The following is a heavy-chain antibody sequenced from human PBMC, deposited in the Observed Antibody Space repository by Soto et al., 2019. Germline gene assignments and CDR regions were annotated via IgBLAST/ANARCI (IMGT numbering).Heavy chain of an antibody. CDR3: ARDFGDWGAFDI. CDR1: GFTFSSYG. CDR2: IWYDGSNK. D-gene: IGHD3-16*01. Sequence: QVQLVESGGGGVQPGRSLRLSCAASGFTFSSYGMHWVRQAPGKGLEWVAVIWYDGSNKYYADSVKGRFTISRDNSKNTMYLQMNSLRAEDKAVYYCARDFGDWGAFDIWGQGTMVTVSS. J-gene: IGHJ3*02. V-gene: IGHV3-33*01.